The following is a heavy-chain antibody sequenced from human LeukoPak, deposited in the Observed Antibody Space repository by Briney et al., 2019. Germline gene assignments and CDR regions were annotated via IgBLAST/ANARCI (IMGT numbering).Heavy chain of an antibody. CDR3: AVNSTKHTFDI. V-gene: IGHV4-59*08. CDR1: GGSMSPFY. CDR2: IYYSGGT. J-gene: IGHJ3*02. Sequence: PSETLSLTCTVSGGSMSPFYWSWIRQSPGKGLEWIGSIYYSGGTNYNPSLKSRVTISVDTSKNQFSLELSSVSAADTAVYYCAVNSTKHTFDIWGQGTMVIVSS. D-gene: IGHD1-1*01.